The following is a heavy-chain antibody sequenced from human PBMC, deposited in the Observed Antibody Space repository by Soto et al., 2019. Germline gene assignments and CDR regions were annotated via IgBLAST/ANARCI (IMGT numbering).Heavy chain of an antibody. D-gene: IGHD3-9*01. CDR2: ISGSGGGT. CDR1: VFTFGNYT. J-gene: IGHJ4*02. V-gene: IGHV3-23*01. CDR3: ARIPHRYDALTGPGY. Sequence: GGSLRLSCAYSVFTFGNYTMTGVRQSPGNGLECVSRISGSGGGTYYADSVKGRFTISRDNSENTLYLHLNSLRVEDTAIYYCARIPHRYDALTGPGYWGQGALVTVSS.